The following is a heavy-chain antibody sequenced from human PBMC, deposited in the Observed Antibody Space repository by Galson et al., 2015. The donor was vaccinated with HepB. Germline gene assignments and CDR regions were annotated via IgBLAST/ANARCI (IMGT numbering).Heavy chain of an antibody. CDR1: GYTFTSYA. CDR2: INTNTGNP. V-gene: IGHV7-4-1*02. D-gene: IGHD2-2*01. CDR3: ARDSEMYCSSTSCYFDY. J-gene: IGHJ4*02. Sequence: SVKVSCKASGYTFTSYAMNWVRQAPGQGLEWMGWINTNTGNPTYAQGFTGRFVFSLDTSVSTAYLQISSLKAEDTVVYYCARDSEMYCSSTSCYFDYWGQGTLVTVSS.